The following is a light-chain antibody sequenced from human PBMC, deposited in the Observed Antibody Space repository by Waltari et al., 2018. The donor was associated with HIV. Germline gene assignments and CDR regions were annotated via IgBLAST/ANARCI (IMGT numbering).Light chain of an antibody. CDR1: SGPSSYA. CDR2: VKSDGSH. J-gene: IGLJ1*01. V-gene: IGLV4-69*02. Sequence: QVVLTQSPSASASLGASVKLTCPLSSGPSSYAIAWHQQQPGKGPREWMKVKSDGSHTKGDGIPVRFAGSSAGAERYLTIASLQSEDEADYYCQTWDTGIRVFGFGTKVTVL. CDR3: QTWDTGIRV.